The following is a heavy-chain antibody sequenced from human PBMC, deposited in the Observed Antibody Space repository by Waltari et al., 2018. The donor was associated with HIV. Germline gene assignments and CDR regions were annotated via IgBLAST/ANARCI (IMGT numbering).Heavy chain of an antibody. D-gene: IGHD2-21*02. CDR3: ARHVMYCGGDCYSSNFDY. Sequence: QVQLQESGPGLVKPSETLSLTCTVSGGSTSSSRFYCRWVRQPPGQGLEWIGSIYYSGSTYYNPSLKSRVTISVDTSKNQFTLKLSSVTAADTAVYYCARHVMYCGGDCYSSNFDYWGQGTLVTVSS. CDR1: GGSTSSSRFY. V-gene: IGHV4-39*01. CDR2: IYYSGST. J-gene: IGHJ4*02.